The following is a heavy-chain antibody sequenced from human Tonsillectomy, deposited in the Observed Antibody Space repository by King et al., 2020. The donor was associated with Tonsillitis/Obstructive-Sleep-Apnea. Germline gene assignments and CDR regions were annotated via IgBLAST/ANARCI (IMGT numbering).Heavy chain of an antibody. Sequence: TLKESGPALVKPTQTLTLTCTFSGFSLSTSGMCVSWIRQPPGKALEWLARLDWDDDKYYSTSLKTRLTISKDTSKNQVVLTMTNMDPVDTATYYCARIRPSRYCSGGSCYHEYYFDYWGQGTLVTVSS. CDR3: ARIRPSRYCSGGSCYHEYYFDY. V-gene: IGHV2-70*11. CDR1: GFSLSTSGMC. CDR2: LDWDDDK. J-gene: IGHJ4*02. D-gene: IGHD2-15*01.